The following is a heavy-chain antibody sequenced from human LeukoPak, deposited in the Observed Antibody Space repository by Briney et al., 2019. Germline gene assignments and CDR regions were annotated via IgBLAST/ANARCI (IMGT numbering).Heavy chain of an antibody. CDR3: TGDIVVVPAFMDV. CDR1: GFTFSSYS. J-gene: IGHJ6*03. V-gene: IGHV3-21*01. Sequence: GGSLRLSCAASGFTFSSYSMNWVRQAPGKGLEWVSSISSSSSYIYYADSVKGRFTISRDNAKNSLYLQMNSLRAEDTAVYYCTGDIVVVPAFMDVWGKGTTATVSS. CDR2: ISSSSSYI. D-gene: IGHD2-2*01.